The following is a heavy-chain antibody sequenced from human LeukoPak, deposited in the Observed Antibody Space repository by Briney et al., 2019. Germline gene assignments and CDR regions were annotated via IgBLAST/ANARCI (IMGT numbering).Heavy chain of an antibody. Sequence: SETLSLTCTVSGYSISSGHFWSWIRQPPGKGLEWIGSIYGSGTTYYDPPLRSRVSISADTSKNYFPLELSSVTAADTAVDYCASVGGGSPYWAQGPLVTVSS. V-gene: IGHV4-38-2*02. D-gene: IGHD3-16*01. J-gene: IGHJ4*02. CDR2: IYGSGTT. CDR3: ASVGGGSPY. CDR1: GYSISSGHF.